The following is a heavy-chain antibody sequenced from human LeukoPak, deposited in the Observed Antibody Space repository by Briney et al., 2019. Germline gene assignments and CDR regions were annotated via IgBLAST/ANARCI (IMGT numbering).Heavy chain of an antibody. Sequence: PSETLSPTCTVSGGSISSSSYYWGWIRQPPGKGLEWIGSIYYSGSTYYNPSLKSRVTISVDTSKNQFSLKLSSVTAADTAVYYCARHYYGSSWGQGTLVTVSS. D-gene: IGHD3-10*01. CDR1: GGSISSSSYY. J-gene: IGHJ4*02. V-gene: IGHV4-39*01. CDR2: IYYSGST. CDR3: ARHYYGSS.